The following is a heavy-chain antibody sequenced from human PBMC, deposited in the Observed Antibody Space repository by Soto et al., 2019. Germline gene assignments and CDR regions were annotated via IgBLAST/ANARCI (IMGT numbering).Heavy chain of an antibody. CDR2: IYPGDSDT. Sequence: EESVKICCHWSEYPVAYYLIVLVRQQPGKGLEWMGIIYPGDSDTRYSPSFQGQVTISADKSTSTSYLQWSSLKASDTAMYSCARLEVVVDAPFDYRAQGTQVNV. D-gene: IGHD3-22*01. CDR1: EYPVAYYL. CDR3: ARLEVVVDAPFDY. V-gene: IGHV5-51*01. J-gene: IGHJ4*02.